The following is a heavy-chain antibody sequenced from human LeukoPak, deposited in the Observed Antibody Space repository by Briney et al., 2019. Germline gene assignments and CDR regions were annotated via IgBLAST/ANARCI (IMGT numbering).Heavy chain of an antibody. J-gene: IGHJ4*02. Sequence: PGGSLRLSCAASAFTLSSYAMAWVRQAPGKGLEWVSTLSGTGGNTYYADSVRGRFTISRDNSKNTLYLQMNSLRAEDTAVYYCAKAWALTYLGGVDSWGQGTLVTVSS. CDR1: AFTLSSYA. V-gene: IGHV3-23*01. D-gene: IGHD2-21*02. CDR3: AKAWALTYLGGVDS. CDR2: LSGTGGNT.